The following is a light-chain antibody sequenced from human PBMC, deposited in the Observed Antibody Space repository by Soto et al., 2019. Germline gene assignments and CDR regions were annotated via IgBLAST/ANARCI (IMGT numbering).Light chain of an antibody. V-gene: IGKV1D-12*01. Sequence: DIQMTQSPSSVSASVGDRVTITCRASQGISSGLAWYQQKPGKAPKLLIYAASNLQSGVPSRFSGSGSGTDFTLTISSLQPEDFATYYCQQANSFPPHTFGQGTKLEIK. CDR3: QQANSFPPHT. CDR2: AAS. CDR1: QGISSG. J-gene: IGKJ2*01.